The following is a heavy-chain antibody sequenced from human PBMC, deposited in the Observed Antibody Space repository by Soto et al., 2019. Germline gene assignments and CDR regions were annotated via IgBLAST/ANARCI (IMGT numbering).Heavy chain of an antibody. D-gene: IGHD3-22*01. CDR1: GFTFSSYA. J-gene: IGHJ4*02. V-gene: IGHV3-23*01. Sequence: GGSLSLSCAASGFTFSSYAMSWVRQAPGKGLEWVSAISGSGGSTYYADSVKGRFTISRDNSKNTLYLQMNSLRAEDTAVYYCAKRSGSFFDEPYYYDSSGYYLSDYFDYWGQGTLVTVSS. CDR3: AKRSGSFFDEPYYYDSSGYYLSDYFDY. CDR2: ISGSGGST.